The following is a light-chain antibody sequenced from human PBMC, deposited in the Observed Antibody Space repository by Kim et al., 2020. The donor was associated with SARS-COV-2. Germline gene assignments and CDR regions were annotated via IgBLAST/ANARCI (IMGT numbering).Light chain of an antibody. J-gene: IGLJ3*02. CDR3: LSWDASLKNWV. CDR1: SSNIGRNP. CDR2: TND. Sequence: QSVLTQPPSASGTPGQRITIECSGSSSNIGRNPVSCYRHLPGTAPKVLIYTNDQRPSGVPDRFSASKSGTSASLAISGLQSEDEADFYCLSWDASLKNWVFGGGTRVTVL. V-gene: IGLV1-44*01.